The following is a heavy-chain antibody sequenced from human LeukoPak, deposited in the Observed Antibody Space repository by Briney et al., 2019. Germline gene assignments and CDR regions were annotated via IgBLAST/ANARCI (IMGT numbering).Heavy chain of an antibody. V-gene: IGHV3-7*01. CDR1: RFTFSSYA. D-gene: IGHD3-22*01. J-gene: IGHJ4*02. CDR3: ARATSSNYYDSTPY. Sequence: GGSLRLSCAASRFTFSSYAMSWVRQAPGKGLEWVANIKQDGSEKYYVDSVKGRFTISRDNAKNSLYLQMNSLRAEDTAVYYCARATSSNYYDSTPYWGQGTLVTVSS. CDR2: IKQDGSEK.